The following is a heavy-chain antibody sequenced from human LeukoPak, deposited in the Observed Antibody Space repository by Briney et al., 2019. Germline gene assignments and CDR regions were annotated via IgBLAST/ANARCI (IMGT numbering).Heavy chain of an antibody. Sequence: GGSLRLSCAASGFSFSTYAMSWVRQAPGQGLKWVSSISGSGGTTFYADSVKGRFTNSRDNSKNTLYLQMNTLRAEDTAVYYCAKSKSGCCDYWGQGTLVTVSS. CDR1: GFSFSTYA. V-gene: IGHV3-23*01. CDR3: AKSKSGCCDY. CDR2: ISGSGGTT. D-gene: IGHD3-3*01. J-gene: IGHJ4*02.